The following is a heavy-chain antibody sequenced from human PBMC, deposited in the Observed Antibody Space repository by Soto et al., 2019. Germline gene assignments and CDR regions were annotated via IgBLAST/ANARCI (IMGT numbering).Heavy chain of an antibody. CDR2: IYYGGTT. Sequence: SETLSLTCDVSVEPMTGGYYWGWIRQSPGKGLEWIGSIYYGGTTYYNPSLRSRLAISIDTSKNQFSLRLSSVTAADKAIYYCARGWYYFDVWGQGSLVTVSS. CDR3: ARGWYYFDV. CDR1: VEPMTGGYY. V-gene: IGHV4-38-2*01. D-gene: IGHD2-15*01. J-gene: IGHJ4*02.